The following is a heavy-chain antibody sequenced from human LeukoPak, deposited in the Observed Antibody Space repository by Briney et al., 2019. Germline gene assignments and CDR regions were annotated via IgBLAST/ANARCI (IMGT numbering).Heavy chain of an antibody. CDR1: VYTFTGYY. V-gene: IGHV1-2*02. D-gene: IGHD4-11*01. CDR2: INPNSGGT. Sequence: SSVKVSCKASVYTFTGYYMHWVRQAPGQGLEWMAWINPNSGGTNYAQKFQGRVTMTRDTSISTAYMELSRLRSDDTAVYYCARDRRVYRLQPNPFDYWGQGTLVTASS. J-gene: IGHJ4*02. CDR3: ARDRRVYRLQPNPFDY.